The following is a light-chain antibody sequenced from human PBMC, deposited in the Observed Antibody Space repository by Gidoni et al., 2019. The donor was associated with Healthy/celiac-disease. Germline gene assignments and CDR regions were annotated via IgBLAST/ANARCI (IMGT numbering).Light chain of an antibody. Sequence: SYVLTQPPSVSVAPGQTARITCGGNNIGSKSVHWYQQKPGQAPVLVVYDASDRPSGIPERFSGSNSGDTATLTISRVEAGDEADYYCQVWDSSSDQNWVFGGGTKLTVL. CDR3: QVWDSSSDQNWV. V-gene: IGLV3-21*02. CDR2: DAS. J-gene: IGLJ3*02. CDR1: NIGSKS.